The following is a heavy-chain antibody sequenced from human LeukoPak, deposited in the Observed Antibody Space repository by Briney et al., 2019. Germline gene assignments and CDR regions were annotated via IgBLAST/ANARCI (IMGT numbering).Heavy chain of an antibody. Sequence: GGFLRLSCAASGNYWMHWVRQAPGKGLVWVSHINSDGSWTSYADSVKGRFTISKDIAKNTVYLQMNNLRAEDTAVYYCVSFYETYWGRGTLVTVSS. J-gene: IGHJ4*02. CDR1: GNYW. V-gene: IGHV3-74*01. D-gene: IGHD2/OR15-2a*01. CDR3: VSFYETY. CDR2: INSDGSWT.